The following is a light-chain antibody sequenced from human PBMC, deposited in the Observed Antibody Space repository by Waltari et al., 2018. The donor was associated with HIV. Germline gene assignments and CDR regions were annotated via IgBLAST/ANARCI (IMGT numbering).Light chain of an antibody. V-gene: IGLV2-11*01. CDR3: CSYAGTYTYVL. CDR2: EVI. J-gene: IGLJ3*02. Sequence: QSALTQPRSVSGSPGQSVTISCTGTSSDVGGYDSVSWYLQHPGKVPKLIIYEVIKLPAGVPDRFSGSKSGNTASLTIAGRQTEDEADYFCCSYAGTYTYVLFGGGTKLTFL. CDR1: SSDVGGYDS.